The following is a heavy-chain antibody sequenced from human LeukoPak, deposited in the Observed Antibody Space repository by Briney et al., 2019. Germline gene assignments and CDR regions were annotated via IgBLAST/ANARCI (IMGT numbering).Heavy chain of an antibody. J-gene: IGHJ4*02. CDR3: ARIPHYYDSSGYYYYFDY. Sequence: PSETLSLTCTVSGYSISSGSFWGWIRQPPGKGLEWIGSIYHSGSTYYNPSLKSRVTTSVDTSKNQFSLKLSSVTAADTAVYYCARIPHYYDSSGYYYYFDYWGQGTLVTVSS. CDR1: GYSISSGSF. V-gene: IGHV4-38-2*02. D-gene: IGHD3-22*01. CDR2: IYHSGST.